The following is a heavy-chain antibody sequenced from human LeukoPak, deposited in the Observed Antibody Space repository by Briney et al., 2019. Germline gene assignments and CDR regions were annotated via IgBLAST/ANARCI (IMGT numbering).Heavy chain of an antibody. CDR2: TYYRSKWYN. J-gene: IGHJ6*02. CDR3: ARDSVIAVAGRYYYYYGMDV. V-gene: IGHV6-1*01. Sequence: SQTLSLTCAISGDSVSSNSAAWNWIRQSPXXXLEWLGRTYYRSKWYNDYAVSVKSRITINPDTSKNQFSLQLNSVTPEDTAVYYCARDSVIAVAGRYYYYYGMDVWGQGTTVTVSS. CDR1: GDSVSSNSAA. D-gene: IGHD6-19*01.